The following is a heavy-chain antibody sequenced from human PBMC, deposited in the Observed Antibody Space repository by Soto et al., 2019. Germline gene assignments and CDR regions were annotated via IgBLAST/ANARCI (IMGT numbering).Heavy chain of an antibody. D-gene: IGHD4-17*01. CDR1: GFTFSSYA. J-gene: IGHJ4*02. V-gene: IGHV3-30-3*01. CDR3: ARAPVKHFDY. CDR2: ISYDGSNK. Sequence: LRLSCAASGFTFSSYAMHWVRQAPGKGLEWVAVISYDGSNKYYADSVKGRFTISRDNSKNTLYLQMNSLRAEDTAVYYCARAPVKHFDYWGQGTLVTVSS.